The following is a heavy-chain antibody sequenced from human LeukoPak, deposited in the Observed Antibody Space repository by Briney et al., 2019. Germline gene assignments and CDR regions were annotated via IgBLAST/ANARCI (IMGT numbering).Heavy chain of an antibody. J-gene: IGHJ6*03. V-gene: IGHV4-4*07. D-gene: IGHD3-3*01. Sequence: SETLSLTCTVSGGSISSYYWSWIRQPAGKGLEWIGRIYTSGSTNYNPSLKSRVTISVDTSKNQFSLKLSSVTAADTAVYYCARAETRFLEWLSVGFDYYYYMDVWGKGTTVTVSS. CDR1: GGSISSYY. CDR2: IYTSGST. CDR3: ARAETRFLEWLSVGFDYYYYMDV.